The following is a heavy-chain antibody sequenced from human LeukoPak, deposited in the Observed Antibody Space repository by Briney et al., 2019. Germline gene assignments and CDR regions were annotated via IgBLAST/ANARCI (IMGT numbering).Heavy chain of an antibody. Sequence: GGSLRLSCAASGFTFSDYYMSWLRQAPGKGLEWVSYISSSGSTIYYADSVKGRFTISRDNAKNSLYLQMNSLRAEDTAVYYCARDRSGVYYYYYYMDVWGKGTTVTVSS. V-gene: IGHV3-11*04. CDR1: GFTFSDYY. J-gene: IGHJ6*03. CDR2: ISSSGSTI. CDR3: ARDRSGVYYYYYYMDV.